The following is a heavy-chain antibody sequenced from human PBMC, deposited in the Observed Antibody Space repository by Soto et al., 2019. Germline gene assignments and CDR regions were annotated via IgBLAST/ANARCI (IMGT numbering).Heavy chain of an antibody. CDR1: GYTFTAYY. D-gene: IGHD1-26*01. V-gene: IGHV1-2*04. Sequence: ASVKVSFKASGYTFTAYYIHWLRQAPGQGLEWMGWVNPHSGATVFAQKFLGSVTLTTDTSTNTAYMELTSLTSDDTALYYCARPPNPWEPYAFHIWGHGTLVTVSS. J-gene: IGHJ3*02. CDR2: VNPHSGAT. CDR3: ARPPNPWEPYAFHI.